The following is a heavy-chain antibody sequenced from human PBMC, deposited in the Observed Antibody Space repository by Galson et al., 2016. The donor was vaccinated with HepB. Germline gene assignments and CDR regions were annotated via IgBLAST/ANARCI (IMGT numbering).Heavy chain of an antibody. CDR3: AKAKLWFGELLPGD. CDR2: ISHDGRKK. J-gene: IGHJ4*02. V-gene: IGHV3-30*18. CDR1: GFIFDDYV. Sequence: SLRLSCAASGFIFDDYVMSWVRQAPGKGLEWVAVISHDGRKKYYGDSVQGRFTVSRDNSKNTLYLQMNSLRAEDTAVYYCAKAKLWFGELLPGDWGQGTLVIVSS. D-gene: IGHD3-10*01.